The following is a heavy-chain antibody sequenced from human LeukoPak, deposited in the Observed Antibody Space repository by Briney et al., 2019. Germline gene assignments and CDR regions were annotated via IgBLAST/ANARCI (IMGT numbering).Heavy chain of an antibody. J-gene: IGHJ4*02. D-gene: IGHD2-2*01. CDR2: ISYDGSNK. CDR1: GFTFSSYA. Sequence: PGGSLRLSCAASGFTFSSYAMHWVRQAPGKGLEWVAVISYDGSNKYYADSVKGRFTISRDNSKNTLYLQMNSLRAEDTAVYYCAGSSTPDVNVGLYWGQGTLVTVSS. V-gene: IGHV3-30*01. CDR3: AGSSTPDVNVGLY.